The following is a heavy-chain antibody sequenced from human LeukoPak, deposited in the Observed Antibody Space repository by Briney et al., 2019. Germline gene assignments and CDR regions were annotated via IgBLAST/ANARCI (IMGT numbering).Heavy chain of an antibody. CDR1: GGSFSGYY. CDR3: ARGANYDYVWGSYRVFDY. V-gene: IGHV4-34*01. Sequence: PSETLSLTCAVYGGSFSGYYWSWIRQPPGKGLEWIGEINHSGSTNYNPSLKSRVTISVDTSKNQFSLKLSSVTAADTAVYYCARGANYDYVWGSYRVFDYWGQGTLVTVSS. D-gene: IGHD3-16*02. J-gene: IGHJ4*02. CDR2: INHSGST.